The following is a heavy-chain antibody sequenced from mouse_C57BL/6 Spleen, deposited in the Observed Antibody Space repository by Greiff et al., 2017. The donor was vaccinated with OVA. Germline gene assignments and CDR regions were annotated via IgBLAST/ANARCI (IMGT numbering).Heavy chain of an antibody. CDR2: INPGSGNT. CDR3: ATAQATDY. CDR1: GYAFTNYL. Sequence: VQLQQSGAELVRPGTSVKVSCKASGYAFTNYLIEWVKQRPGQGLEWIGVINPGSGNTYYNEKFKGKATLTADKSSSTAYMELRSLTSEDSAVYFCATAQATDYWGQGTTLTVSS. J-gene: IGHJ2*01. V-gene: IGHV1-54*01. D-gene: IGHD3-2*02.